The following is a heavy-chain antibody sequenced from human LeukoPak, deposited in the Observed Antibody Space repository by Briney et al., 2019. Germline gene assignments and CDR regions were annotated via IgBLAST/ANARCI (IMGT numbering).Heavy chain of an antibody. D-gene: IGHD3-22*01. CDR2: ISSSSSYI. Sequence: GGSLRLSCAGSGFTFSWYWMTWVRQAPGKGLEWVSSISSSSSYIYYADSVKGRFTISRDNAKNSLYLQMNSLRAEDTAVYYCARDRSYYYDSSGYEPCDYWGQGTLVTVSS. CDR1: GFTFSWYW. V-gene: IGHV3-21*01. J-gene: IGHJ4*02. CDR3: ARDRSYYYDSSGYEPCDY.